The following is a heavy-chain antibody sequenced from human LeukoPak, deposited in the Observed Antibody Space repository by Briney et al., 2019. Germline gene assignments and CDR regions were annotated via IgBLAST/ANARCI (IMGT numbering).Heavy chain of an antibody. D-gene: IGHD3-22*01. CDR2: IYHSGST. CDR1: GGSISSSNW. CDR3: ARHSGYYYARDAFDI. V-gene: IGHV4-4*02. Sequence: SETLSLTCAVSGGSISSSNWWSWVPQPPGKGLEWIGEIYHSGSTNYNPSLKSRVTISVDTSKNQFSLKLSSVTAADTAVYYCARHSGYYYARDAFDIWGQGTLVTVSS. J-gene: IGHJ3*02.